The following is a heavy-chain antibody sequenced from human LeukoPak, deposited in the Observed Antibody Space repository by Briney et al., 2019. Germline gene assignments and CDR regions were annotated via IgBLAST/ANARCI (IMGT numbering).Heavy chain of an antibody. D-gene: IGHD5-18*01. CDR3: ARDSPERGYSYGDLDY. CDR1: GGTFSSYA. V-gene: IGHV1-69*13. Sequence: AASVKVSCKASGGTFSSYAISWVRQAPGQGLEWMGGIIPIFGTANYAQKFQGRVTITADESTSTAYMELSSLRSEDTAVYYCARDSPERGYSYGDLDYWGQGTLVTVSS. J-gene: IGHJ4*02. CDR2: IIPIFGTA.